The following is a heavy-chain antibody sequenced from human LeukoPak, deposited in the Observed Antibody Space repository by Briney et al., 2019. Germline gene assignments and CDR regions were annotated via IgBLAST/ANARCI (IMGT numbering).Heavy chain of an antibody. CDR2: ISSSSSYL. V-gene: IGHV3-21*01. J-gene: IGHJ4*02. D-gene: IGHD5-18*01. CDR1: GFTFSSYR. Sequence: GGSLRLSCAASGFTFSSYRMNWVRQAPGKGLEWVSSISSSSSYLYYADSVKGRLTISRDNAKNSLYLQMNSLRAEDTAVYYCARPRGYNYGYGDYWGQGTLVTVSS. CDR3: ARPRGYNYGYGDY.